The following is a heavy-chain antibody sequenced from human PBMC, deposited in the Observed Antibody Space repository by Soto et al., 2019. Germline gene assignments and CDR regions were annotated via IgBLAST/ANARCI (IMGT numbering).Heavy chain of an antibody. CDR3: ASWTPQSGVSIASLFRFGEFSY. CDR2: IYYSGST. J-gene: IGHJ4*02. D-gene: IGHD3-10*01. V-gene: IGHV4-59*01. CDR1: GGSISSYY. Sequence: SETLSLTCTVSGGSISSYYWSWIRQPPGKGLEWIGYIYYSGSTNYNPSLKSRVTISVDTSKNQFSLKLSSLTAADTAVYYCASWTPQSGVSIASLFRFGEFSYWGQGTLVTVSS.